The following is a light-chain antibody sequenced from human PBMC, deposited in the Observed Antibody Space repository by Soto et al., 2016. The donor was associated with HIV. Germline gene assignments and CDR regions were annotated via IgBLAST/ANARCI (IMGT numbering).Light chain of an antibody. CDR3: QVWDSSSAHHV. V-gene: IGLV3-21*03. CDR2: DDA. J-gene: IGLJ1*01. Sequence: SYVLTQPPSVSVAPGKTARIPCGGNNIEGESVHWYQQKPGQAPVLVVYDDADRPSGIPERFSGSSSENTATLTISGVEAADEADYYCQVWDSSSAHHVFGSGTKVTVL. CDR1: NIEGES.